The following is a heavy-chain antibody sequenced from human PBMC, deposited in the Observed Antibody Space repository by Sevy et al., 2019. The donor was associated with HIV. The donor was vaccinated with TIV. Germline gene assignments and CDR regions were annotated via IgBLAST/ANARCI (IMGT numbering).Heavy chain of an antibody. J-gene: IGHJ6*02. D-gene: IGHD2-2*01. CDR1: GFDFGTYS. CDR3: AGEGDCIGIDCYDDWRLPSYYYYPMDV. Sequence: GGSLRLSCAASGFDFGTYSMNWVRQAPGKGLEWVSSISSKNDYIFYADSVKGRFTISKDNAKNSLYLQMNSLRVEDTAEYYWAGEGDCIGIDCYDDWRLPSYYYYPMDVWGQGTTVTVSS. V-gene: IGHV3-21*01. CDR2: ISSKNDYI.